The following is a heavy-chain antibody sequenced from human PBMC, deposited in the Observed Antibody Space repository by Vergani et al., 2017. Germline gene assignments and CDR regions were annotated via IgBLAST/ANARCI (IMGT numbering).Heavy chain of an antibody. CDR3: ARDQYDFWSGYYTEYFQH. CDR2: ISAYNGNT. D-gene: IGHD3-3*01. Sequence: QVQLVPSGAEVKKPGASVTVSCKASGYTFTSYGISWVRQAPGQGLEWMGWISAYNGNTNYAQKLQGRVTMTTDTSTSTAYMELRSLRSDDTAVYYCARDQYDFWSGYYTEYFQHWGQGTLVTVSS. V-gene: IGHV1-18*01. J-gene: IGHJ1*01. CDR1: GYTFTSYG.